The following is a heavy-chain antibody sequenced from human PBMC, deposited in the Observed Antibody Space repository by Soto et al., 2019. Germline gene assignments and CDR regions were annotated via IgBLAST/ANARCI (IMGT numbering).Heavy chain of an antibody. CDR1: GFSLSTSGVG. D-gene: IGHD2-15*01. Sequence: QITLKESGPTLVKPTQPLTLSCTFSGFSLSTSGVGVGWIRQPPGKALEWLALIYWNDDKRYSQSLKSSLTTTKDTSKSRVVLTMSNMDHVDTAPYCWAHSQLLHFDYWGQGTLVTVSS. J-gene: IGHJ4*02. CDR2: IYWNDDK. V-gene: IGHV2-5*01. CDR3: AHSQLLHFDY.